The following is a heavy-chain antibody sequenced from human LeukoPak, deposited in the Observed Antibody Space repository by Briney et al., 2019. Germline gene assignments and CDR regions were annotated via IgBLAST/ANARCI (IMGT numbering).Heavy chain of an antibody. V-gene: IGHV3-11*04. D-gene: IGHD6-13*01. CDR1: GFTFSDYY. Sequence: PGGSLRLSCAASGFTFSDYYMSWIRQAPGKGLEWVSYISSSGSTIYYADSVKGRFTISRDNAKNSLYLQMNSLRAEDTAVYYCAREGYSSSWSWEAFDYWGQGTLVTVSS. CDR2: ISSSGSTI. J-gene: IGHJ4*02. CDR3: AREGYSSSWSWEAFDY.